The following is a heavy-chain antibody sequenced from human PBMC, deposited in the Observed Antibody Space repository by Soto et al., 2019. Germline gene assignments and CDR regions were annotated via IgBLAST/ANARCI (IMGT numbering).Heavy chain of an antibody. J-gene: IGHJ3*01. CDR1: GFTLSDYG. CDR2: IWSDGNRK. V-gene: IGHV3-33*01. D-gene: IGHD2-15*01. Sequence: QVQLVESGGGAVQPGRSLRLSCAASGFTLSDYGMHWVRQAPDKGLEWGAVIWSDGNRKYYADSVKGRFTISRDNPDNTLFLEMNSLTADDTAVYYCVRGGKTAGGFDVWGQGTMVTVSS. CDR3: VRGGKTAGGFDV.